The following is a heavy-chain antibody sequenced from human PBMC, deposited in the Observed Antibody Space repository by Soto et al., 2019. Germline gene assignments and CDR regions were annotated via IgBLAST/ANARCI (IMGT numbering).Heavy chain of an antibody. D-gene: IGHD2-15*01. CDR1: GYTFTSYA. Sequence: ASVKVSCKASGYTFTSYAMHGVRQAPGQRLEWMGWIHAGNGNTKYSQKFQGRVTITRDTSASTAYMELSSLRSEDTAVYYCARSPTDIGVVLPEDDAFDIWGQGTMGTVSS. CDR3: ARSPTDIGVVLPEDDAFDI. CDR2: IHAGNGNT. J-gene: IGHJ3*02. V-gene: IGHV1-3*01.